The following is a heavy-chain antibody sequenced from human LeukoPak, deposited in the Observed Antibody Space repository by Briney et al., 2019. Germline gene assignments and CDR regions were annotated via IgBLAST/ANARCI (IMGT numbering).Heavy chain of an antibody. CDR1: GGSTSSGSYY. D-gene: IGHD6-19*01. V-gene: IGHV4-61*02. Sequence: SETLSLTCTVSGGSTSSGSYYWSWIRQPAGKGLEWIGRIYTSGSTNYNPSLKSRVTISVDTSKNQFSLKLSSVTAADTAVYYCARELFTGWLVNRVENYFDYWGQGTLVTVSS. CDR3: ARELFTGWLVNRVENYFDY. CDR2: IYTSGST. J-gene: IGHJ4*02.